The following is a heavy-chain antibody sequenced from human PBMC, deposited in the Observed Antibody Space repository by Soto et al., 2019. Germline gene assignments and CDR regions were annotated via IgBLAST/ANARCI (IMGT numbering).Heavy chain of an antibody. Sequence: QVQLQESGPGLVKPSQTLSLTCTVSGGSITSGGYYCSWIRQHPGKGLEWIGYIDYSGSTDYTPSLKSRVTISVTTSTNLFSLKVSSVTAADTAVYYYARAPRYFYILTGSYYFDYWGQGTLVTVSS. J-gene: IGHJ4*02. CDR2: IDYSGST. V-gene: IGHV4-31*03. CDR1: GGSITSGGYY. CDR3: ARAPRYFYILTGSYYFDY. D-gene: IGHD3-9*01.